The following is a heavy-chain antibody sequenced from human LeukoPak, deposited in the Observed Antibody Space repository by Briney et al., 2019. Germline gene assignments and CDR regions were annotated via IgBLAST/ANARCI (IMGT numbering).Heavy chain of an antibody. CDR1: GFTFSGFR. Sequence: GGSLRLSCAVSGFTFSGFRMSWSRQAPGKGLEWVASINSDGSEGYYADVVKGRFTISRDNAKNSLYLQINSLRAEDTAVYYCARSSYSSSSSVWGQGTMVTVSS. D-gene: IGHD6-6*01. CDR3: ARSSYSSSSSV. V-gene: IGHV3-7*03. CDR2: INSDGSEG. J-gene: IGHJ3*01.